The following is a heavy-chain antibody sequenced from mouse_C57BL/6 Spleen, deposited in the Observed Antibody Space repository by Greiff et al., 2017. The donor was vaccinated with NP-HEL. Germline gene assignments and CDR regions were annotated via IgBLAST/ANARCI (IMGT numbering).Heavy chain of an antibody. V-gene: IGHV5-4*03. CDR1: GFTFSSYA. D-gene: IGHD2-3*01. CDR2: ISDGGSYT. Sequence: DVKLVESGGGLVKPGGSLKLSCAASGFTFSSYAMSWVRQTPEKRLEWVATISDGGSYTYYPDNVKGRFTISRDNAKNNLYLQMSHLKSEDTAMYYCASDGYWGAMDYWGQGTSVTVSS. CDR3: ASDGYWGAMDY. J-gene: IGHJ4*01.